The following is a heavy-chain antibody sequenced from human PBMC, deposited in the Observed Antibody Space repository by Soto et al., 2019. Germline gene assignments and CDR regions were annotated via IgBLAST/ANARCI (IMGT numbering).Heavy chain of an antibody. CDR1: GGSISSGGYY. J-gene: IGHJ3*02. Sequence: SETLSLTCTVSGGSISSGGYYWSWIRQHPGKGLEWIGYIYYSGSTYYNPSLKSRVTISVDTSKNQFSLKLSSVTAAETAVYYCARVGGPYYYDSSGPHPSLEENDIWGQGTMVTVSS. CDR3: ARVGGPYYYDSSGPHPSLEENDI. D-gene: IGHD3-22*01. V-gene: IGHV4-31*03. CDR2: IYYSGST.